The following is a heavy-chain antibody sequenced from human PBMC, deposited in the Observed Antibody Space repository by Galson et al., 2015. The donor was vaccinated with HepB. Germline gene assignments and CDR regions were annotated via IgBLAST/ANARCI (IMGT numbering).Heavy chain of an antibody. J-gene: IGHJ5*02. CDR1: GFTFSSYG. CDR2: ISYDGSNK. Sequence: SLRLSCAASGFTFSSYGMHWVRQAPGKGLEWVAVISYDGSNKYYADSVKGRFTISRDNSKNTLYLQMNSLRAEDTAVYYCAKGAPYYDFWSGLLEFDPWGQGTLVTVSS. V-gene: IGHV3-30*18. D-gene: IGHD3-3*01. CDR3: AKGAPYYDFWSGLLEFDP.